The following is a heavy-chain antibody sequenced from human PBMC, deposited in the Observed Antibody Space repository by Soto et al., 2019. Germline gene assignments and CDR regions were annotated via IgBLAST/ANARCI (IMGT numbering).Heavy chain of an antibody. Sequence: EVQLLESGGGLVQPGGSLRLSCAASGFTFSSYDMSWVRQAPGKGLEWVSAISGSGGSTYYADSVKGRFTISRDNSKNTLYLQMNSLRAEDTAVYYCAKDLGYGGNSEIDYWGQGTLVTVCS. V-gene: IGHV3-23*01. CDR2: ISGSGGST. CDR3: AKDLGYGGNSEIDY. J-gene: IGHJ4*02. D-gene: IGHD4-17*01. CDR1: GFTFSSYD.